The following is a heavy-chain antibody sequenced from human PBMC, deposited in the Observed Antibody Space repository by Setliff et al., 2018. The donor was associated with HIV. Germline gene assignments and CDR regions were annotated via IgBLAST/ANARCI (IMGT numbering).Heavy chain of an antibody. CDR1: GYTFTSYG. J-gene: IGHJ4*02. CDR2: ISAYNGNT. V-gene: IGHV1-18*01. Sequence: GASVKVSCKASGYTFTSYGISWVRQAPGQGLEWMGWISAYNGNTNYAQKLQGRVTMTTDTSTSTAYMELRSLRSDDTAVYYCARDWGFTLFGVVSHSFDYWGQGTLVTVSS. D-gene: IGHD3-3*01. CDR3: ARDWGFTLFGVVSHSFDY.